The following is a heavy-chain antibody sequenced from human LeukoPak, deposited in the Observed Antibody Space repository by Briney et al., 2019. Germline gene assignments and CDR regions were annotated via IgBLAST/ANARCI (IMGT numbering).Heavy chain of an antibody. CDR3: ARDVYSSSWYGGSLVY. J-gene: IGHJ4*02. V-gene: IGHV3-23*01. CDR2: ISGSGGST. CDR1: GFTFSSYA. Sequence: GGSLRLSCAASGFTFSSYAMSWVRQAPGKGLEWVSAISGSGGSTYYADSVKGRFTISRDNSKNTLFLQMNSLRVEDTAVYSCARDVYSSSWYGGSLVYWGQGTLVTVSS. D-gene: IGHD6-13*01.